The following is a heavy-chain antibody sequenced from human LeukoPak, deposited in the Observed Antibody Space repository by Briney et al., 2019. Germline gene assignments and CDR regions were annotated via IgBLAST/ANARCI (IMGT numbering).Heavy chain of an antibody. J-gene: IGHJ4*02. D-gene: IGHD3-22*01. CDR1: GFTLSSFG. CDR3: ARLNGYYDSSGYPLFDY. Sequence: GGSLRLSCAASGFTLSSFGMNWVRQAPWKGLEWVSYIGTTTSTIYYADSVKGRFTISRDNAKNSLYLQMNSLRAEDTAVYYCARLNGYYDSSGYPLFDYWGQGTLVTVSS. CDR2: IGTTTSTI. V-gene: IGHV3-48*04.